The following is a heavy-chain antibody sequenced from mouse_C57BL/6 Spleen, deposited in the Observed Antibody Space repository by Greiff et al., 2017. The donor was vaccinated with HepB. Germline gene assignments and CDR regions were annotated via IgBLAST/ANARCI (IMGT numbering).Heavy chain of an antibody. J-gene: IGHJ4*01. Sequence: VQLQQSGAELVRPGTSVKVSCKASGYAFTNYLIEWVKQRPGQGLEWIGVIIPGSGGTNYNEKFKGKATLTADKPSSTAYMQLSSLTSEDSAVYFCARSSVGMDYWGQGTSVTVSS. D-gene: IGHD1-1*02. CDR3: ARSSVGMDY. CDR2: IIPGSGGT. CDR1: GYAFTNYL. V-gene: IGHV1-54*01.